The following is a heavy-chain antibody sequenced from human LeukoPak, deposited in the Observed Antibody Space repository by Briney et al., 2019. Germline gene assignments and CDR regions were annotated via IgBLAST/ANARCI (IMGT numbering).Heavy chain of an antibody. CDR1: GFSVSSTY. Sequence: GGSLRLSCAASGFSVSSTYMSWVRQAPGKGLEWVSLVYSHGLTSYGDSVRGRFTIPRDTSKNTLHLQMNSLRAEDTAIYYCVRDIGSYPPEKWGQGTLVTVSS. V-gene: IGHV3-53*01. CDR3: VRDIGSYPPEK. CDR2: VYSHGLT. D-gene: IGHD1-26*01. J-gene: IGHJ4*02.